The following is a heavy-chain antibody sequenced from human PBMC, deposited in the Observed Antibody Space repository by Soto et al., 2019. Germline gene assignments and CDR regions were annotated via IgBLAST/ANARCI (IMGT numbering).Heavy chain of an antibody. J-gene: IGHJ4*02. CDR3: ARDPYSGSYSYYFDY. CDR2: IWYDGSNK. Sequence: QVQLVESGGGVVQPGRSLRLSCAASGFTFSSYGMHWVRQAPGKGLEWVAVIWYDGSNKYYADSVKGRFTISRDNSKNTLYLQMNSLRAEDTAVYYCARDPYSGSYSYYFDYWGQGTLVTVSS. V-gene: IGHV3-33*01. D-gene: IGHD1-26*01. CDR1: GFTFSSYG.